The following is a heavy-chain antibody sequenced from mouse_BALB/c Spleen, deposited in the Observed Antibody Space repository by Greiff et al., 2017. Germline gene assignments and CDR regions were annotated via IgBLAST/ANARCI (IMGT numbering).Heavy chain of an antibody. J-gene: IGHJ2*01. CDR1: GFTFSSYA. D-gene: IGHD1-1*01. CDR2: ISSGGST. Sequence: DVMLVESGGGLVKPGGSLKLSCAASGFTFSSYAMSWVRQTPEKRLEWVASISSGGSTYYPDSVKGRFTISRDNARNILYLQMSSLRSEDTAMYYCARGDYYGSSDYWGQGTTLTVSS. V-gene: IGHV5-6-5*01. CDR3: ARGDYYGSSDY.